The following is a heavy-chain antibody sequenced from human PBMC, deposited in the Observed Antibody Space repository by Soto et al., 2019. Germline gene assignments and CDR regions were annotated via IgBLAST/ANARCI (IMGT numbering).Heavy chain of an antibody. J-gene: IGHJ6*02. Sequence: QVKLVQSGAEVTKPGASVKVSCKASGYTFTSYDINWVRQATGQGLEWMGWMSPNSGATGYEQKFQGRVTMTRDTSISTAYMELSNLRSEDTAIYYCARGVDAGVDVWGQGSTVTVSS. CDR2: MSPNSGAT. V-gene: IGHV1-8*01. CDR1: GYTFTSYD. CDR3: ARGVDAGVDV. D-gene: IGHD1-1*01.